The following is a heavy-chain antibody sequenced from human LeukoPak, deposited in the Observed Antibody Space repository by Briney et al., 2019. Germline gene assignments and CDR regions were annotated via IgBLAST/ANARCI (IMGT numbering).Heavy chain of an antibody. Sequence: SVKVSCKASGGAFSSYTISWVRQAPGQGLEWMGRIIPILGIANYAQKFQGRVTITADKSTSTAYMELSSLRSEDTAVYYCARGLEYYYGSGSAEYAFDIWGQGTMVTVSS. CDR3: ARGLEYYYGSGSAEYAFDI. V-gene: IGHV1-69*02. D-gene: IGHD3-10*01. CDR2: IIPILGIA. CDR1: GGAFSSYT. J-gene: IGHJ3*02.